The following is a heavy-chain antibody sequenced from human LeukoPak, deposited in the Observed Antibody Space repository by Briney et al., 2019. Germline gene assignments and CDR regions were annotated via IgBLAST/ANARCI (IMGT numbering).Heavy chain of an antibody. Sequence: RGSLRLSCAASGFTFSSYWMHWVRQAPGKGLEWVSYISSSGSTIYYADSVKGRFTISRDNAKSSLYLQMNSLRAEDTAVYYCAELGITMIGGVWGKGTTVTISS. J-gene: IGHJ6*04. CDR2: ISSSGSTI. CDR1: GFTFSSYW. V-gene: IGHV3-48*03. CDR3: AELGITMIGGV. D-gene: IGHD3-10*02.